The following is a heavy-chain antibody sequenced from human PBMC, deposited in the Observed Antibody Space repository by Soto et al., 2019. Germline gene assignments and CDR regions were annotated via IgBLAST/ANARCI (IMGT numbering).Heavy chain of an antibody. CDR3: GRGGDISGRGGGFARLDP. CDR1: GAFVTNGYS. CDR2: IGYGGSP. Sequence: QVQLQESGPGLVKPSGTLSLTCVVSGAFVTNGYSWSWVRQPPGKGLEWIGQIGYGGSPSYNPSLESRATISLSTSSNHFSLTLNSVTAADAATYFCGRGGDISGRGGGFARLDPWGQGILVAVSS. D-gene: IGHD6-19*01. V-gene: IGHV4-4*02. J-gene: IGHJ5*02.